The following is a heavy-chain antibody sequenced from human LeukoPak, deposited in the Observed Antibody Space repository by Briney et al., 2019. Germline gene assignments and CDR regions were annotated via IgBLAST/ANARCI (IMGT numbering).Heavy chain of an antibody. D-gene: IGHD2-15*01. V-gene: IGHV4-59*08. Sequence: SETLSLTCTVSGGSISSYYWSWIRQPPGKGLEWIGYIYYSGSTNYNPSLKSRVTISVDTSKNQFSLKLSSVTAADTAVYYCARQGPDCSGGSCYSYAFDIWGQGTMVTVSS. J-gene: IGHJ3*02. CDR1: GGSISSYY. CDR2: IYYSGST. CDR3: ARQGPDCSGGSCYSYAFDI.